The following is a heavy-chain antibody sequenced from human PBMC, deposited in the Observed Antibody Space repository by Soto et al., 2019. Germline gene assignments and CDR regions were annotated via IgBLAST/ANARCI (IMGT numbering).Heavy chain of an antibody. Sequence: QVTLKESGPVLVNPTEPLTLTCTVSGFSLSNARMGVSWIRRPPGTAMEWLAHIFSNDEKSYSTSLKSRITSSKDPTKKPVDLTNTTMYPVDTATYYCARKNVVVDTYYWVYWVQGTLVTVSS. CDR1: GFSLSNARMG. D-gene: IGHD2-21*01. V-gene: IGHV2-26*01. J-gene: IGHJ4*02. CDR3: ARKNVVVDTYYWVY. CDR2: IFSNDEK.